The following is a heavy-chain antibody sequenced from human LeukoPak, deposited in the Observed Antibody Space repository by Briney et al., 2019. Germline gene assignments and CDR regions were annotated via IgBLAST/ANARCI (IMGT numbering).Heavy chain of an antibody. CDR2: IYTSGST. V-gene: IGHV4-4*07. J-gene: IGHJ6*03. Sequence: SETLSLTCTVSGGSISSYYWSWIRQPAGKGLEWIGRIYTSGSTNYNPSLKSRVTISVDTSKNQFSLKLSSVTAADTAVYYCARSPMVRGVMGYYYMDVWGKGTTVTVSS. CDR3: ARSPMVRGVMGYYYMDV. CDR1: GGSISSYY. D-gene: IGHD3-10*01.